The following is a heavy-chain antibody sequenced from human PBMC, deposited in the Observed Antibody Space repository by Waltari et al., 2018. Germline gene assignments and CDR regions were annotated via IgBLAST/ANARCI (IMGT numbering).Heavy chain of an antibody. D-gene: IGHD2-15*01. J-gene: IGHJ4*02. V-gene: IGHV3-33*06. CDR2: IWYDGSNK. CDR3: AKDFPLYCSGGSCYFDY. CDR1: GFTFSSYG. Sequence: QVQLVESGGGVVQPGRSLRLSCAASGFTFSSYGMHWVRQAPGQGLEWVAVIWYDGSNKYYADSVKGRFTISRDNSKNTLYLQMNSLRAEDTAVYYCAKDFPLYCSGGSCYFDYWGQGTLVTVSS.